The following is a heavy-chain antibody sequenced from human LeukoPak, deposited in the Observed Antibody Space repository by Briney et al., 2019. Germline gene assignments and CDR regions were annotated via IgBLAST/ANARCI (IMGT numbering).Heavy chain of an antibody. CDR2: INHSGGT. CDR1: GGSFSGYY. CDR3: ARSYYGSGSLSAFDI. Sequence: SETLSLTCAVYGGSFSGYYWSWIRQPPGKGLEWIGEINHSGGTNYNPSLKSRVAISVDTSKNQFSLKLSSVTAADTAVYYCARSYYGSGSLSAFDIWGQGTMVTVSS. J-gene: IGHJ3*02. D-gene: IGHD3-10*01. V-gene: IGHV4-34*01.